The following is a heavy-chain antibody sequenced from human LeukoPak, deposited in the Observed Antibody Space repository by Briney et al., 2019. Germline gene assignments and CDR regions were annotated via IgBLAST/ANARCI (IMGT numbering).Heavy chain of an antibody. CDR2: IYSGGST. V-gene: IGHV3-66*01. CDR3: ASLHIGGYYPLYTNYYFDY. J-gene: IGHJ4*02. CDR1: GFTVSSNY. D-gene: IGHD3-22*01. Sequence: GGSLRLSCAASGFTVSSNYMSWVRQAPGKGLEWVSVIYSGGSTYYADSVKGRFTISRDNSKNTLYLQMNSLRAEDTAVYYCASLHIGGYYPLYTNYYFDYWGQGTLVTVSS.